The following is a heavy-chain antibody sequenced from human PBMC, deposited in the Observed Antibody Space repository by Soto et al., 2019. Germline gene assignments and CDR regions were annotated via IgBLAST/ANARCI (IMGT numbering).Heavy chain of an antibody. J-gene: IGHJ4*02. D-gene: IGHD6-13*01. CDR2: IYKSRST. Sequence: QVQLQESGPGLVKPSGTLSLTCAVSGGAISSSKWWSWVRQPPGKGLEWIGEIYKSRSTNYNPSLESRVRMPVHKSRNQFSLKLTSVSAADPAVYYCARASATIAAAAIFDYWGQGTLVTVSS. CDR1: GGAISSSKW. CDR3: ARASATIAAAAIFDY. V-gene: IGHV4-4*02.